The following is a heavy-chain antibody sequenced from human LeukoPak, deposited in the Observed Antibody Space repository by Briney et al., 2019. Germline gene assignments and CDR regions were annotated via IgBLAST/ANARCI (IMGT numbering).Heavy chain of an antibody. J-gene: IGHJ4*02. V-gene: IGHV3-7*01. CDR2: IKEDGSEK. CDR1: GFTFSGYC. D-gene: IGHD5-12*01. Sequence: PGGSLRLSCEASGFTFSGYCMTWVRQAPGKGLEWVASIKEDGSEKYYVDSVKGRFTISRDNAKNSLYLQMSSLRAEDTAVYFCARDVGYGDYWGQGTLVTVSS. CDR3: ARDVGYGDY.